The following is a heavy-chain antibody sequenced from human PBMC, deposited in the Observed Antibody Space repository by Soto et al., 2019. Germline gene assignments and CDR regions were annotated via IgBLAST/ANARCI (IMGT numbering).Heavy chain of an antibody. V-gene: IGHV3-13*01. Sequence: GGSLRLSCAASGFTFSSYDMHWVRQATGKGLEWVSAIGTAGDTYYPGSVKGRSTISRENAKNSLYLQMNSLRAGDTAVYYCARAHHTITFGGVIVSHAFDIWGQGTMVTVSS. CDR1: GFTFSSYD. CDR3: ARAHHTITFGGVIVSHAFDI. D-gene: IGHD3-16*02. CDR2: IGTAGDT. J-gene: IGHJ3*02.